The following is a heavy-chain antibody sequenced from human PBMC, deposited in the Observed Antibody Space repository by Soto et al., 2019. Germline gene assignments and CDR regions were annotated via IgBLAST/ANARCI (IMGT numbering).Heavy chain of an antibody. CDR3: ARDTGDRYFDY. Sequence: TSETLSLTCTVSGGSISSYYWSWIRQPPGKGLEWIGYIHYSGSTNYNPSLKSRVTISVDTSKNQLSLKLSSVTAADTAVYHCARDTGDRYFDYWGQGTLVTVSS. CDR1: GGSISSYY. J-gene: IGHJ4*02. CDR2: IHYSGST. D-gene: IGHD2-21*01. V-gene: IGHV4-59*01.